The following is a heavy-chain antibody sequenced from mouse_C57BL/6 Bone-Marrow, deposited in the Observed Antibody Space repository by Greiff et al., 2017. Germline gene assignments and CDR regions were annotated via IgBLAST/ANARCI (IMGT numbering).Heavy chain of an antibody. CDR1: GYTFTSYW. CDR2: INPSNGGT. Sequence: VQLQQPGTELVKPGASVKLSCKASGYTFTSYWMHWVKQRPGQGLEWIGNINPSNGGTNYNEKFKSKATLTVDKSSSTAYMQLSSLTSEDSEVYYCARSEDIYDVYYPVAYWGQGTLVTVSA. D-gene: IGHD2-3*01. V-gene: IGHV1-53*01. J-gene: IGHJ3*01. CDR3: ARSEDIYDVYYPVAY.